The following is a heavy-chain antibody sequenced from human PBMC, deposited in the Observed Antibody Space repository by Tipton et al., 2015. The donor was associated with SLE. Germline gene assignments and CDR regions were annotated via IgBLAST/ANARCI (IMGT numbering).Heavy chain of an antibody. CDR2: INHSGST. CDR3: ARDGLVQSWYFDL. Sequence: TLSLTCAVYGGSFSGYYWNWIRQPPGKGLEWIGEINHSGSTNYNPSLKSRVTISVDTSKNQFSLKLTSVTAADTAVYYCARDGLVQSWYFDLWGRGTLVTVSS. CDR1: GGSFSGYY. D-gene: IGHD6-6*01. J-gene: IGHJ2*01. V-gene: IGHV4-34*01.